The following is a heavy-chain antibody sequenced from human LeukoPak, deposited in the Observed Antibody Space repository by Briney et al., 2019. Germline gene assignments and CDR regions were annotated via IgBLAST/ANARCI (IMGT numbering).Heavy chain of an antibody. V-gene: IGHV3-66*01. CDR3: ARFHDYGDYKGAFDI. Sequence: GGSLRLSCAASGFTVSSNYMSWVRQAPGEGLEWVSVIYSGGSTYYADSVKGRFTISRDNSKNTLYLQMNSLRAEDTAVYYCARFHDYGDYKGAFDIWGQGTMVTVSS. J-gene: IGHJ3*02. CDR2: IYSGGST. D-gene: IGHD4-17*01. CDR1: GFTVSSNY.